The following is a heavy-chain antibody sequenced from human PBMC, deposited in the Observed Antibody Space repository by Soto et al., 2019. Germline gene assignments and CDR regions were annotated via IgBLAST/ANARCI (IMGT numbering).Heavy chain of an antibody. J-gene: IGHJ4*02. D-gene: IGHD3-22*01. CDR3: ARDFKGYDSSGYYYDY. Sequence: ASVKVSCKASGYTFTSYGISWVRQAPGQGLEWMGWISAYNGNTNYAQKLQGRVTMTTDTSTSTAYMELRSLRSDDTAVYYCARDFKGYDSSGYYYDYWGQGTLGTVSS. CDR1: GYTFTSYG. V-gene: IGHV1-18*01. CDR2: ISAYNGNT.